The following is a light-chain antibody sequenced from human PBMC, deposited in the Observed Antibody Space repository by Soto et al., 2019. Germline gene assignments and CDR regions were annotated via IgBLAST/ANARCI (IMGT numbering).Light chain of an antibody. Sequence: EIVLTQSPGTLSLSPGERATLSCRASQSISSSYLAWYQQKPGQAPRLLIYGAFSRATDIPDRFSGSASGTDFTLTISRLEPEDFAVYYCQQYGYSLYTFGQGTKLEIK. J-gene: IGKJ2*01. CDR1: QSISSSY. CDR2: GAF. V-gene: IGKV3-20*01. CDR3: QQYGYSLYT.